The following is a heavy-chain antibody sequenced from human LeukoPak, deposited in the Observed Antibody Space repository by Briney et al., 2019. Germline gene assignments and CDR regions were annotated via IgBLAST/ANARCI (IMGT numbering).Heavy chain of an antibody. CDR2: ISYDGSNI. D-gene: IGHD1-20*01. V-gene: IGHV3-30*03. Sequence: PGGSLRLSCAASGFTFSHYAMHWVRQAPGKGLDWVSLISYDGSNIYYADSVKGRFTISRDNSKNTLYLQMNSLRAEDTAVYYCTRITGLDYYYYGMDVWGQGTTVTVSS. CDR3: TRITGLDYYYYGMDV. CDR1: GFTFSHYA. J-gene: IGHJ6*02.